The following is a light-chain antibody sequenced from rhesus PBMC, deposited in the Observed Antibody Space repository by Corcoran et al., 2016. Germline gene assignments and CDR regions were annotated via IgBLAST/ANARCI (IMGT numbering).Light chain of an antibody. J-gene: IGKJ4*01. V-gene: IGKV1-22*01. CDR3: QQYKSSPT. CDR1: QDINSW. Sequence: DIQMTQSPSSLSASVGDTVTITCRASQDINSWLAWYPQKAGKAPKLLIYTASSLQSGVPSRFSGSGYGTNFTLTISGLQSEDSATYYCQQYKSSPTFGGGTKVEIK. CDR2: TAS.